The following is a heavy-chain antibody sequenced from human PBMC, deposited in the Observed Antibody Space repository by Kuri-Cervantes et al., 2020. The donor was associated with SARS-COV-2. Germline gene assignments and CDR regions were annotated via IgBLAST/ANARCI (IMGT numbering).Heavy chain of an antibody. CDR1: GFTFSSYA. J-gene: IGHJ3*02. D-gene: IGHD2-2*01. CDR3: AKDYCSSTSCSLYDAFDI. Sequence: GESLKISCAASGFTFSSYAMSWVRQAPGKGLEWVSVIYSCGSTYYADSVKGRFTISRDNSKNTLYPQMNSLRAEDTAVYYCAKDYCSSTSCSLYDAFDIWGQGTMVTVSS. CDR2: IYSCGST. V-gene: IGHV3-23*03.